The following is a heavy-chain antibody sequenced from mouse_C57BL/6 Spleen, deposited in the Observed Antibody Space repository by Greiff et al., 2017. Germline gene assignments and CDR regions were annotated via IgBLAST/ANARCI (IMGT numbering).Heavy chain of an antibody. V-gene: IGHV1-52*01. CDR2: IDPSDSET. D-gene: IGHD2-3*01. CDR3: ARGEYDGYPFAY. J-gene: IGHJ3*01. Sequence: QVQLKQPGAELVRPGSSVKLSCKASGYTFTSYWMHWVKQRPIQGLEWIGNIDPSDSETHYNQKFKDKATLTVDKSSSTAYMQLSSLTSEDSAVYYCARGEYDGYPFAYWGQGTLVTVSA. CDR1: GYTFTSYW.